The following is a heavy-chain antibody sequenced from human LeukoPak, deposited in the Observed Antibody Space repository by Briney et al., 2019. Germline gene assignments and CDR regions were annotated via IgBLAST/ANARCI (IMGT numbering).Heavy chain of an antibody. D-gene: IGHD7-27*01. V-gene: IGHV3-53*01. CDR3: ARDKGTGDRERFDY. CDR1: GLTVRDNY. J-gene: IGHJ4*02. Sequence: GSLRLSCAGSGLTVRDNYMGWARQAPGEGLEGVSVIHSDGTTLYAVAVKGRFTISRDNSKNTLYLQMNSLRADDTGVYYCARDKGTGDRERFDYWGQGTLVTVSS. CDR2: IHSDGTT.